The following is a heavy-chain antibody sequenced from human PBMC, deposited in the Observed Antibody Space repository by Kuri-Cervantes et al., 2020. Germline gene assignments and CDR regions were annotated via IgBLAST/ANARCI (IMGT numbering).Heavy chain of an antibody. Sequence: SETLSLTCTVSGGSISSGGYYWSWIRQHPGKGLEWIGYIYTSGSTNYNPSLKSRVTISVDTSKNQFSLKLSSVTAADTAVYYCAREPPPSYYYDISPLDPWGQGTLVTVSS. CDR2: IYTSGST. CDR1: GGSISSGGYY. CDR3: AREPPPSYYYDISPLDP. J-gene: IGHJ5*02. V-gene: IGHV4-61*08. D-gene: IGHD3-22*01.